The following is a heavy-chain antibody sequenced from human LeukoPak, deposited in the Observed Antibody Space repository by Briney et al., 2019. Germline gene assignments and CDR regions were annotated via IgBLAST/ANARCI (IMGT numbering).Heavy chain of an antibody. CDR1: GFTFSSYK. J-gene: IGHJ4*02. CDR2: ISDSGNDK. CDR3: VRANHGQGYSRDY. V-gene: IGHV3-48*03. D-gene: IGHD2-21*01. Sequence: GGSLRLSCEASGFTFSSYKMNWVRQAPGKGLEWISHISDSGNDKEYADSVKGRSTISRDNAKNSLYLQLNSLRAEDTAVYYCVRANHGQGYSRDYWGQGTLVTVSS.